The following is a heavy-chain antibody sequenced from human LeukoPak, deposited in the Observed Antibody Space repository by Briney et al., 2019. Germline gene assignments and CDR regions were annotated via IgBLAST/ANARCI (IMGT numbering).Heavy chain of an antibody. Sequence: GGSLRLSCAASGLTFSGNPMHWVRQAPGKGLEWVAVISSDGSNKYYADSVRGRFTLSRDNSKNTLYLQMNSMRGEDTAVYYCARDPQYSGSYYVLFDYWGQGTLVTLSS. V-gene: IGHV3-30-3*01. D-gene: IGHD1-26*01. CDR3: ARDPQYSGSYYVLFDY. CDR1: GLTFSGNP. J-gene: IGHJ4*02. CDR2: ISSDGSNK.